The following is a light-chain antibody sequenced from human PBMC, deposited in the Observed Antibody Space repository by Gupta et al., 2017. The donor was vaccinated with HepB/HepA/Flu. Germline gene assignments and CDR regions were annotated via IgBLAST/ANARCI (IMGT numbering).Light chain of an antibody. CDR1: ESRVYTDGNTY. CDR3: RQTKQFPQT. Sequence: DIVLTQTPLSSPVTLGQPASISCRSSESRVYTDGNTYLSWLQQRPGQPPRLLIYKISNRVSGVPDRFSGSGAGTDFTLKISRVEAEDVGVYYCRQTKQFPQTFGQGTKVEIK. V-gene: IGKV2-24*01. J-gene: IGKJ1*01. CDR2: KIS.